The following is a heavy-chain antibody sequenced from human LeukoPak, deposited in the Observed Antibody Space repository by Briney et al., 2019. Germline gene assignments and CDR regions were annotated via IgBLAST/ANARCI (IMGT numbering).Heavy chain of an antibody. Sequence: GGSLRLSCAASGFTFSSYSMNWVRQAPGKGLEWVSSISSSSSYIYYADSVKGRFTISRDNAQNLLSLQMHSLRAEDPAVYYCARVGSSGYYHAEYFQHWGQGTLVTVSS. D-gene: IGHD3-22*01. J-gene: IGHJ1*01. CDR3: ARVGSSGYYHAEYFQH. V-gene: IGHV3-21*01. CDR2: ISSSSSYI. CDR1: GFTFSSYS.